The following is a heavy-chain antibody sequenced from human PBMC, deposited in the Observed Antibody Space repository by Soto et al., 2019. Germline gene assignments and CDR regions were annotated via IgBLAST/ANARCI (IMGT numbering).Heavy chain of an antibody. D-gene: IGHD6-19*01. V-gene: IGHV4-31*11. J-gene: IGHJ5*02. Sequence: TLSLTCAVSGASIDNNGYSWTWIRQHPGKGLEWIGTNNNRADTYYNPSLKSRLTISLDTSQNHFSLRLNAVTAADTAIYYCARGGSGWKALNWFDPWGLGIMVTVSS. CDR3: ARGGSGWKALNWFDP. CDR1: GASIDNNGYS. CDR2: NNNRADT.